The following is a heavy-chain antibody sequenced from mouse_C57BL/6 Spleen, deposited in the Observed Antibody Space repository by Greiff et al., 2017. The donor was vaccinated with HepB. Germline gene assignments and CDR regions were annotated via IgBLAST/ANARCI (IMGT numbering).Heavy chain of an antibody. CDR3: TTANWDGQFAY. Sequence: EVKLLESGAELVRPGASVKLSCTASGFNIKDDYMHWVKQRPEQGLEWIGWIDPENGDTEYASKFQGKATITADTSSNTAYLQLSSLTSEDTAVYYCTTANWDGQFAYWGQGTLVTVSA. D-gene: IGHD4-1*02. CDR1: GFNIKDDY. CDR2: IDPENGDT. V-gene: IGHV14-4*01. J-gene: IGHJ3*01.